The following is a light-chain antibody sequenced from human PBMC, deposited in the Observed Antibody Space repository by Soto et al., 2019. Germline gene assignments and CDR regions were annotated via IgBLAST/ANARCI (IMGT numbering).Light chain of an antibody. CDR2: EVS. CDR3: SSYTSSSLEV. CDR1: SSDVGGYNY. J-gene: IGLJ2*01. Sequence: QSVLTQPASVSGSPGQSITISCTGTSSDVGGYNYVSWYQQHPGKAPKLMIYEVSNRPSGGSNRFSGSKSGNTASLTISGLQAEDEADYYCSSYTSSSLEVFGGGTKLTVL. V-gene: IGLV2-14*01.